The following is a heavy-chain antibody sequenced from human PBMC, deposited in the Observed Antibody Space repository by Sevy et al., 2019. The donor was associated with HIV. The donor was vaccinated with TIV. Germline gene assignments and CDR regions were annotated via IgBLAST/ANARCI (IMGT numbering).Heavy chain of an antibody. D-gene: IGHD6-13*01. CDR1: GFTFSDHY. CDR3: ATQAGIAAAGRVFDY. CDR2: TRNKADGYTT. V-gene: IGHV3-72*01. Sequence: GGSLRLSRVASGFTFSDHYMEWVRHAPGKGLEWVGRTRNKADGYTTEYAASVKGRFTISRDESKNSLYVQMNSLKAEDTAVYYCATQAGIAAAGRVFDYWGQGTLVTVSS. J-gene: IGHJ4*02.